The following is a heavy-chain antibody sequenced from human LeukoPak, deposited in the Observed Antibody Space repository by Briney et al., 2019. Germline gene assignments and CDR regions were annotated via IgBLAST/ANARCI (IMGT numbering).Heavy chain of an antibody. CDR3: ARDWYASGVFYYYMDV. CDR2: ISYDGSNK. V-gene: IGHV3-30*03. D-gene: IGHD6-19*01. CDR1: GFTFNNFG. J-gene: IGHJ6*03. Sequence: GGSLRLSCAASGFTFNNFGMQWVRQAPGKGLEWVAVISYDGSNKYYADSVKGRFTISRDNSKNTLYLQMNSLRAEDTAVYYCARDWYASGVFYYYMDVWGKGTTVTVSS.